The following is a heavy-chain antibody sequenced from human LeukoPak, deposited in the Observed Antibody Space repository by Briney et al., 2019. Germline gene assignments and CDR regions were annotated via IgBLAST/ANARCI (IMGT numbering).Heavy chain of an antibody. CDR2: ISGNGGST. CDR1: GFTFSRYP. V-gene: IGHV3-64D*09. D-gene: IGHD3-3*01. CDR3: VKAQYDFWSGPDY. J-gene: IGHJ4*02. Sequence: GGSLRLSCSASGFTFSRYPMHWVRQAPGKGLEYVSAISGNGGSTYYADSVKGRFTISRDNSKNTLYLQMSSLRTEDTAIYCCVKAQYDFWSGPDYWGQGTLVTVSS.